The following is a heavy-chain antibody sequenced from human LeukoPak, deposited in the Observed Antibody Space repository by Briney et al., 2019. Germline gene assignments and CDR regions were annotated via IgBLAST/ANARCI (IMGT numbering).Heavy chain of an antibody. CDR1: GYTFTGYY. J-gene: IGHJ4*02. Sequence: ASVKVSCKASGYTFTGYYMHWVRQAPGQGVEWMGWINPNSGGTNYAQKFQGRVTMTRDTSISTAYMELSRLRSDDTAVYYCARARNYGDYFDYWGQGTLVTVSS. V-gene: IGHV1-2*02. D-gene: IGHD4-17*01. CDR2: INPNSGGT. CDR3: ARARNYGDYFDY.